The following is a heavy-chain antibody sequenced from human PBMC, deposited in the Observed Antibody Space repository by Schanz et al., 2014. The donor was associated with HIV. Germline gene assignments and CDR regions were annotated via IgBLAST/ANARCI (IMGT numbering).Heavy chain of an antibody. V-gene: IGHV3-30*03. Sequence: VQLVESGGGVVRPGGSLRLSCAASGFTFRHYGMSWVRQGPGKGLEWVALISYDGSYKYYADSVKGRFTISRDNSKNRLFLQMNSLRAEDRALYYCAREGPTVTPGYYYGMDVWGQGTTVTVSS. CDR1: GFTFRHYG. CDR3: AREGPTVTPGYYYGMDV. CDR2: ISYDGSYK. J-gene: IGHJ6*02. D-gene: IGHD4-17*01.